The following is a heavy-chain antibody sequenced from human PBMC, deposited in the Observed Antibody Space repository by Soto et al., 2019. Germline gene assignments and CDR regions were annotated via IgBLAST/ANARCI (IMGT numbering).Heavy chain of an antibody. V-gene: IGHV3-9*01. CDR3: AKANGSWYYNWFDP. J-gene: IGHJ5*02. CDR2: ISWNSGSI. CDR1: GFTFDDYA. Sequence: PGGSLRLSCAASGFTFDDYAMHWVRQAPGKGLEWVSGISWNSGSIGYADSVKGRFTISRDNAKNSLYLQMNSLRAEDTALYYCAKANGSWYYNWFDPWGQGTLVTVSS. D-gene: IGHD6-13*01.